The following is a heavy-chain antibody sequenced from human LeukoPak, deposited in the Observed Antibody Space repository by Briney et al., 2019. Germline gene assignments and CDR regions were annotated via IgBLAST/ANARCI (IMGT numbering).Heavy chain of an antibody. D-gene: IGHD3-16*01. J-gene: IGHJ5*02. Sequence: GGSLRLSCAASGFTFSSYAMSWVRQAPGKGLEWVSAISGSGGSTYYADSVKGRFTISRDNSENTLYPQMNSPRAEDTAVYYCARDGLPRAANCWFDPWGQGTLVTVSS. CDR1: GFTFSSYA. CDR2: ISGSGGST. V-gene: IGHV3-23*01. CDR3: ARDGLPRAANCWFDP.